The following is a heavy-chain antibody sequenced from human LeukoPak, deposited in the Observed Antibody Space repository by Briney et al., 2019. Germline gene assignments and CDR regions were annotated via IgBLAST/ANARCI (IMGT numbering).Heavy chain of an antibody. V-gene: IGHV1-69*05. Sequence: SVKASCKASGGTFSSYAISWVRQAPGQGLEWMGGIIPIFGTANYAQKFQGRVTITTDESTSTAYMELSSLRSEDTAVYYCASAVYYYDSSGYYPPDYWGQGTLVTVSS. CDR2: IIPIFGTA. CDR1: GGTFSSYA. CDR3: ASAVYYYDSSGYYPPDY. J-gene: IGHJ4*02. D-gene: IGHD3-22*01.